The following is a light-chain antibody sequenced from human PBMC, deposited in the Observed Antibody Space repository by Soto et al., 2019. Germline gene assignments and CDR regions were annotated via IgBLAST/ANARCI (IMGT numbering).Light chain of an antibody. J-gene: IGKJ1*01. CDR3: QQYNSYWTWT. Sequence: DIQVTQSPSSLSASIGDRVTITCRASQSIGVYLAWYQQKSGVAPKLLIYKASSLENGVPSRFSGSGSGTEFTLTISSLQPDDLVTYYCQQYNSYWTWTFGQGTKVEIK. CDR1: QSIGVY. CDR2: KAS. V-gene: IGKV1-5*03.